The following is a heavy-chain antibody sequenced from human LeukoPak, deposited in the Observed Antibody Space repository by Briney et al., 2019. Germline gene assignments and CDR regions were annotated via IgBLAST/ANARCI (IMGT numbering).Heavy chain of an antibody. CDR2: ISYDGSNK. J-gene: IGHJ6*02. D-gene: IGHD3-16*02. CDR1: GFTFSSYG. V-gene: IGHV3-30*18. Sequence: GGSLRLSCAASGFTFSSYGMHWVRQAPGKGLEWVAVISYDGSNKYYADSVKGRFTISRDNSKNTLYLQMNSLRAEDTAVYYCAKDYDYVWGSYRPQYYYYGMDVWGQGTTVTVSS. CDR3: AKDYDYVWGSYRPQYYYYGMDV.